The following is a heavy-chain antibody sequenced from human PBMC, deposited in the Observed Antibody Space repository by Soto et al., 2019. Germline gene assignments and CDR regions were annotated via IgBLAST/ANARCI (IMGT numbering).Heavy chain of an antibody. CDR2: IYSRGDT. D-gene: IGHD2-21*01. CDR3: AGIGEDVYYGMDV. CDR1: GGSMRSYY. V-gene: IGHV4-4*07. Sequence: QVQLQESGPGLVKPSETLSLTCSVSGGSMRSYYWNWLRQPAGKGLEWSGRIYSRGDTNYNPSDKSRVTMSVDTSKNEFSGRLNSVTAADTAVYYCAGIGEDVYYGMDVWGQGTTVTVSS. J-gene: IGHJ6*02.